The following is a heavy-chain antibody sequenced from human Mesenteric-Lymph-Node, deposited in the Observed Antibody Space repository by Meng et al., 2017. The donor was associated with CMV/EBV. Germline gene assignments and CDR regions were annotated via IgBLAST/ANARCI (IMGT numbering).Heavy chain of an antibody. V-gene: IGHV4-59*01. J-gene: IGHJ4*02. CDR3: ARVTANPGSGAYGD. Sequence: GSLRLSCTVSGGSISSYYWSWIRQPPGKGLEWIGYIYYSGSTNYNPSLKSRVTISVDTSKNQFSLKLSSVTAADTAVYYCARVTANPGSGAYGDWGQGTLVTVSS. CDR1: GGSISSYY. D-gene: IGHD3-10*01. CDR2: IYYSGST.